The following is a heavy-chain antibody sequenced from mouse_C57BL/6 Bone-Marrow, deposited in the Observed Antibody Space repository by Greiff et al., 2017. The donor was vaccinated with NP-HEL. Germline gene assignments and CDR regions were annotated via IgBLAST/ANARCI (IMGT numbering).Heavy chain of an antibody. CDR1: GFTFTDYG. CDR2: ISSGSSTI. Sequence: EVQLVESGGGLVKPGGSLKLSCAASGFTFTDYGMHWVRQAPEKGLEWVGYISSGSSTIYYADTVKGRFTISRDNAKNTLFLQMNRLWSEDAAMWCCTRGGTLGDWGQGTLVTVSA. CDR3: TRGGTLGD. V-gene: IGHV5-17*01. J-gene: IGHJ3*01. D-gene: IGHD3-3*01.